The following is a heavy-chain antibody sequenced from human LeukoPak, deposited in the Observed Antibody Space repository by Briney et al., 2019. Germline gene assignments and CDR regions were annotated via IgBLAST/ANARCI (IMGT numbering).Heavy chain of an antibody. Sequence: GGSLRLSCVASGFTLSSYAVSWVRQAPGKGLQWVSSLGISGDYAWYAGSVKGRFTISRDNAKNSLYLQMNSLRAEDTAVYYCAKPRKPGIAAAAPDYWGQGTLVTVSS. V-gene: IGHV3-21*01. CDR3: AKPRKPGIAAAAPDY. CDR2: LGISGDYA. D-gene: IGHD6-13*01. J-gene: IGHJ4*02. CDR1: GFTLSSYA.